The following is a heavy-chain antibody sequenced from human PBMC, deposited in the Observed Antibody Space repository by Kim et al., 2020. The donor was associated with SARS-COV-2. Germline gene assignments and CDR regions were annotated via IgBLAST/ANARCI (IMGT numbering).Heavy chain of an antibody. CDR2: ISYDGTNK. V-gene: IGHV3-30*04. Sequence: GGSLRLSCAASGFSFSNYAMFWVRQAPGKGLEWVALISYDGTNKDYADSVKGRFTISRDNSKSTLYLQMNSLRVADTAVYFCARKPTTSSWSYYFDYWGQGPLVTVSS. J-gene: IGHJ4*01. CDR1: GFSFSNYA. D-gene: IGHD6-13*01. CDR3: ARKPTTSSWSYYFDY.